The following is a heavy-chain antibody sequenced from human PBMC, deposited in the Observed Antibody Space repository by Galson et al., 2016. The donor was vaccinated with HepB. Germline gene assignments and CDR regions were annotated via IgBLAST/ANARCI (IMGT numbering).Heavy chain of an antibody. CDR1: GFTFSSYA. D-gene: IGHD2-15*01. Sequence: SLRLSCAGSGFTFSSYAMSWVRQAPGKGLEWVSVISGRGSSTYYADSVKGRFTISRDNSKNTLFLHMNSLRAKDTAIYYCAKVYCSGANCPAGSYYFDYWGQGTLVTVSS. CDR3: AKVYCSGANCPAGSYYFDY. V-gene: IGHV3-23*01. J-gene: IGHJ4*02. CDR2: ISGRGSST.